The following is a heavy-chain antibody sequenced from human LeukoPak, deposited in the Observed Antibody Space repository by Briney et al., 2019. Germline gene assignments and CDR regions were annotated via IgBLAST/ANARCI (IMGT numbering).Heavy chain of an antibody. V-gene: IGHV4-39*07. CDR1: GGSISSSSYY. CDR3: ASRDYYDSSGYPDAFDI. J-gene: IGHJ3*02. CDR2: INHSGST. D-gene: IGHD3-22*01. Sequence: SETLSLTCTVSGGSISSSSYYWGWIRQPPGTGLEWIGEINHSGSTNYNPSLKSRVTISVDTSKNQFSLKLSSVTAADTAVYYCASRDYYDSSGYPDAFDIWGQGTMVTVSS.